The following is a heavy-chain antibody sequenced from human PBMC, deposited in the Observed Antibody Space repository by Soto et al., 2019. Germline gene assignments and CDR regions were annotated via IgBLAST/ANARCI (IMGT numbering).Heavy chain of an antibody. Sequence: QVQLVQSGAEVKKPGSSVKVSCKASGGTFSSYAISWVRQAPGQGLEWMGGIIPIFGTANYAQKFQGRVTITADESTSTAYMELSSLRSEDTAVYYCARDVSPRSYYDFWSGYYNRFDPWGQGTLVTVSS. D-gene: IGHD3-3*01. CDR3: ARDVSPRSYYDFWSGYYNRFDP. CDR1: GGTFSSYA. CDR2: IIPIFGTA. J-gene: IGHJ5*02. V-gene: IGHV1-69*12.